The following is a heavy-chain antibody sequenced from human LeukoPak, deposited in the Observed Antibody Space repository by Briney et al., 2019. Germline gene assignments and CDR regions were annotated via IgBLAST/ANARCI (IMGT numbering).Heavy chain of an antibody. V-gene: IGHV3-48*01. Sequence: GGSLRLSCAASGFTFSSFSMNWVRQAPGKGLEWVSYISISSSTIYYADSVKGRFTISRDNAKNSLYLQMSNLRAEDTAVYFCARGDGLDVWGQGATVTVSS. J-gene: IGHJ6*02. D-gene: IGHD3-16*01. CDR2: ISISSSTI. CDR1: GFTFSSFS. CDR3: ARGDGLDV.